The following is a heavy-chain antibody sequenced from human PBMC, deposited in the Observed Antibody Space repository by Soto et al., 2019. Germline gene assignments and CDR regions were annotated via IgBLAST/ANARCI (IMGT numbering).Heavy chain of an antibody. CDR1: GFIFSSYE. Sequence: PGGSLRLSCAASGFIFSSYEMNWVRQAPGKGLEWVSYISSSGSTIYYADSVKGRFTVSRDNAKNSLYLQMNSLRAEDTAVYYCARDRGTSPALFGVGTNYYGMDVWGQGTMVTVSS. J-gene: IGHJ6*02. CDR3: ARDRGTSPALFGVGTNYYGMDV. V-gene: IGHV3-48*03. D-gene: IGHD3-3*01. CDR2: ISSSGSTI.